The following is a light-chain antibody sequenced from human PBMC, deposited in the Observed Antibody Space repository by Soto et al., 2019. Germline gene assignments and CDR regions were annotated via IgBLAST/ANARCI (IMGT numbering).Light chain of an antibody. CDR3: QQYNSYSPT. CDR2: KAS. Sequence: DIQMTQSPSTLSASVGDRVTITCRASQSISIWLAWYQQKPGKAPKLLIYKASSLESGVPSSFNGSGSGTEFTLTISSLQPAAFAPYYCQQYNSYSPTFGQGTKVEIK. V-gene: IGKV1-5*03. CDR1: QSISIW. J-gene: IGKJ1*01.